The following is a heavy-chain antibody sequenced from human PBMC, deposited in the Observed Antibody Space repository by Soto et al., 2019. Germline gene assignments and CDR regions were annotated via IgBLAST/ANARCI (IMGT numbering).Heavy chain of an antibody. Sequence: QVHLRQSGPGLVKPSGTLSLTCAVSGDSISSTHWWTWVRQPPGKGLEWIGEIYHTGTPKYNPSLKSRATISVDKSNXXXXLEXTXXXXXXXXXXXXATLPPRIVVKLLPIPTWGQGILVSVSS. CDR2: IYHTGTP. CDR3: ATLPPRIVVKLLPIPT. V-gene: IGHV4-4*02. D-gene: IGHD2-21*01. J-gene: IGHJ1*01. CDR1: GDSISSTHW.